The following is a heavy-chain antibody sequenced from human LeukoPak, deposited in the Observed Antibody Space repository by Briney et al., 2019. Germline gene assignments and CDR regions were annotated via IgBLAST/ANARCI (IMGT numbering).Heavy chain of an antibody. D-gene: IGHD2-15*01. J-gene: IGHJ6*02. CDR2: ISTNGGST. Sequence: RGSLRLSCSASGFTFSNYAMHWVRQAPGKGLEYISAISTNGGSTYYADSVKGRFTISRDNSKNTLYLQMSSLRAEDTAVYYCVKVNRYCSGGSCYSAYYYGMDVWGQGTTVTVFS. CDR3: VKVNRYCSGGSCYSAYYYGMDV. CDR1: GFTFSNYA. V-gene: IGHV3-64D*09.